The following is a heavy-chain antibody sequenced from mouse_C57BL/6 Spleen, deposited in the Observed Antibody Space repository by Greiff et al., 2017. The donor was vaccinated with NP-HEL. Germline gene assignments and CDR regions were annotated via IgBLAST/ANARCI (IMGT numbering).Heavy chain of an antibody. J-gene: IGHJ1*03. V-gene: IGHV1-80*01. Sequence: VQLQQSGAELVKPGASVKISCKASGYAFSSYWMNWVKQRPGKGLEWIGQIYPGDGDTNYNGKFKGKAYMQLSSLTSEDSAVYFCARPGTTVAYWYFDVWGTGTTVTVSS. CDR2: IYPGDGDT. CDR1: GYAFSSYW. CDR3: ARPGTTVAYWYFDV. D-gene: IGHD1-1*01.